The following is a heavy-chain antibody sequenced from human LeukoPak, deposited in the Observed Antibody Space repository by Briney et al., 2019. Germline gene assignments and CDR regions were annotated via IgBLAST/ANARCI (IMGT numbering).Heavy chain of an antibody. CDR2: INAGNGNT. CDR1: GYTFTSYA. Sequence: ASVEVSCKASGYTFTSYAMHWVRQAPGQRLEWMGWINAGNGNTKYSQKFQGRVTITRDTSASTAYMELSSLRSEDTAVYYCARVELLWFGESVTAFDIWGQGTMVTVSS. J-gene: IGHJ3*02. D-gene: IGHD3-10*01. V-gene: IGHV1-3*01. CDR3: ARVELLWFGESVTAFDI.